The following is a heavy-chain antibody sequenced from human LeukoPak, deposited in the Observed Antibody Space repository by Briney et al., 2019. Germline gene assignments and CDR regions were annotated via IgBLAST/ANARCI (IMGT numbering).Heavy chain of an antibody. CDR3: ASERFGEFTPDY. V-gene: IGHV3-30*02. D-gene: IGHD3-10*01. J-gene: IGHJ4*02. CDR1: GFTFSSYG. Sequence: PGGSLRLSCAASGFTFSSYGMHWVRQAPGKGLEWAAFIRYDGSNKYYADSVKGRFTISRDNSKNTLYLQMNSLRAEDTAVYYCASERFGEFTPDYWGQGTLVTVSS. CDR2: IRYDGSNK.